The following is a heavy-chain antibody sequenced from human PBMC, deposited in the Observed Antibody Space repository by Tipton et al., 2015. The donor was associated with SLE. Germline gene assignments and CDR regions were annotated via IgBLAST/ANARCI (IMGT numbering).Heavy chain of an antibody. CDR2: ISYDGSNK. Sequence: SLRLSCAASGFTFSSYAMHWVRQAPGKGLEWVAVISYDGSNKYYADSVKGRFTISRDNSKNTLYLQMNSLRAEDTAVYYCAREPALGNCSGGSCYPSSFGMDVWGQGTTVTVSS. V-gene: IGHV3-30*04. J-gene: IGHJ6*02. CDR1: GFTFSSYA. CDR3: AREPALGNCSGGSCYPSSFGMDV. D-gene: IGHD2-15*01.